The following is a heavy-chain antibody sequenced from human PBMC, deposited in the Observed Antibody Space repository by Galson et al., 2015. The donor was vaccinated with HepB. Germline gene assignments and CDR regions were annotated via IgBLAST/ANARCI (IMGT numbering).Heavy chain of an antibody. CDR3: ARDLRRARSGDLTLDY. Sequence: SLRLSCAASGFTFSSYGMHWVRQAPGKGLEWVAVIWYDGSNKYYADSVKGRFTISRDNSKNTLYLQMNSLRAEDTAVYYCARDLRRARSGDLTLDYWGQGTLVTVSS. CDR2: IWYDGSNK. CDR1: GFTFSSYG. V-gene: IGHV3-33*01. J-gene: IGHJ4*02. D-gene: IGHD1-26*01.